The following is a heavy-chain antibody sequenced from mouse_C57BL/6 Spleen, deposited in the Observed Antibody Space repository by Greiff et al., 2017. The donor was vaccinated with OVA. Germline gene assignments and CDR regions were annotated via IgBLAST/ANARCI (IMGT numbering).Heavy chain of an antibody. Sequence: QVQLQQSGAELVRPGPSVKVSCKASGYAFTNYLIEWVKQRPGQGLEWIGVINPGSGGTNYNENVKGKATLTADKSSSTAYMQLSSLTSEDSAVYFCARQDWDGAMYYWGQGTSVTVSS. CDR1: GYAFTNYL. CDR3: ARQDWDGAMYY. V-gene: IGHV1-54*01. J-gene: IGHJ4*01. CDR2: INPGSGGT. D-gene: IGHD4-1*01.